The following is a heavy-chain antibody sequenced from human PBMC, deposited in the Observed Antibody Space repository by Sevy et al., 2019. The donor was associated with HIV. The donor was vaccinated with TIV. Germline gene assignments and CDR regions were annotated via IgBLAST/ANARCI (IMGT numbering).Heavy chain of an antibody. CDR3: ARVHYYDSSGYYYRSYDAFDI. J-gene: IGHJ3*02. CDR1: GFTFSSYS. D-gene: IGHD3-22*01. CDR2: ISSSSSYI. V-gene: IGHV3-21*01. Sequence: GGSLRLSCAASGFTFSSYSMNWVRQAPGKGLEWVSSISSSSSYIYYADSVKGRFTISRDNAKNSLYLQMNSLRAEDTAVYYCARVHYYDSSGYYYRSYDAFDIWGQGTIVTVSS.